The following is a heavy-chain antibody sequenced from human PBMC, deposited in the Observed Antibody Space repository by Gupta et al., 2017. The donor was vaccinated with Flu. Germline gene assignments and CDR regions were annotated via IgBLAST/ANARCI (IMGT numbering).Heavy chain of an antibody. CDR3: TRDPGSQLPHSYNMDV. CDR1: GYPFTSLG. Sequence: QLQLVQSGPEVKKPGASVKVSCKASGYPFTSLGMSWVRQAPGQGLEWMGWISGYNGHTTYAPKFQGRVTLTTDTSTSTAYLELRGLRPDDTAVFYCTRDPGSQLPHSYNMDVWGQGASVSVSS. J-gene: IGHJ6*02. V-gene: IGHV1-18*01. D-gene: IGHD1-1*01. CDR2: ISGYNGHT.